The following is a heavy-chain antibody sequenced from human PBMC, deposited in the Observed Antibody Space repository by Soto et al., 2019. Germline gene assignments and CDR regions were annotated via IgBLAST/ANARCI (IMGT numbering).Heavy chain of an antibody. CDR1: GFTFSSYG. D-gene: IGHD3-22*01. Sequence: PGGSLRLSCAASGFTFSSYGMHWVRQAPGKGLEWVAVISYDGSNKYYADSVKGRFTISRDNSKNTLYLQMNSLRAEDTAVYYCAKDRAMIVAGGMDVWGQGTTVTVYS. V-gene: IGHV3-30*18. CDR2: ISYDGSNK. CDR3: AKDRAMIVAGGMDV. J-gene: IGHJ6*02.